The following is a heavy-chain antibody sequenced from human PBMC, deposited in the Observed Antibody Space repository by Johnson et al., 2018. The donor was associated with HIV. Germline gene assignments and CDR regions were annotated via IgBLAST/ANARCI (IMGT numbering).Heavy chain of an antibody. D-gene: IGHD1-26*01. J-gene: IGHJ3*02. CDR3: ARSSGSYFDDAFDI. Sequence: VQLVESGGGLVQPGGSLRLSCAASGFTFSSYWMHWVRQAPGKGLVWVSRINSDGSSTSYADSVKGRFTISRDNAKNTLYLQMNSLRAEDTAVYYCARSSGSYFDDAFDIWGQGTMVTVSS. V-gene: IGHV3-74*02. CDR1: GFTFSSYW. CDR2: INSDGSST.